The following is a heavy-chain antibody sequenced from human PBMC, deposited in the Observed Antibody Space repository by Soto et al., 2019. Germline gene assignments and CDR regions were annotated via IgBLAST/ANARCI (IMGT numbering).Heavy chain of an antibody. CDR1: GGSISSSSYY. CDR3: AIAFGGVIVPFDAFDI. V-gene: IGHV4-39*01. J-gene: IGHJ3*02. Sequence: QLQLQESGPGLVKPSETLSLTCTVSGGSISSSSYYWGWIRQPPGKGLEWIGSIYYSGSTYYNPSLKSRVTISVDTSKNQFSLKLSSVTAADTAVYYCAIAFGGVIVPFDAFDIWGQGTMVTVSS. D-gene: IGHD3-16*02. CDR2: IYYSGST.